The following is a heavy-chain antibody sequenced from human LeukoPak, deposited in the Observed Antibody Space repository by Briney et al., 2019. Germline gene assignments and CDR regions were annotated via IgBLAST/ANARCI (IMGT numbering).Heavy chain of an antibody. CDR3: ARDLSPYPVVNEYYYYGMDV. D-gene: IGHD2-21*01. Sequence: GRSLRLSCSPSGFTFSSYSMNWVRHAPGKGLEWVSSISSSSSYIYYADSEKGRFTISGDNAMNSLYLQMNSLRAEDTAVYYCARDLSPYPVVNEYYYYGMDVWGQGTTVTVSS. V-gene: IGHV3-21*01. J-gene: IGHJ6*02. CDR2: ISSSSSYI. CDR1: GFTFSSYS.